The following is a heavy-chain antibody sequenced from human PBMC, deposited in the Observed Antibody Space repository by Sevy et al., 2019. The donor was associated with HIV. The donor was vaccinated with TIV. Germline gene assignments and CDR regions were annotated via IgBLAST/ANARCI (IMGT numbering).Heavy chain of an antibody. Sequence: ASVKVSCKASGYTFTSYGISWVRQAPGQGLEWMGWISAYNGNTNYAQKLQGRVTMTTDTSTSTDYMEGRSPRSDDTAVYYCAREAFGDFTMVRGGIISHNYGMDVWGQGTTVTVSS. CDR1: GYTFTSYG. J-gene: IGHJ6*02. D-gene: IGHD3-10*01. V-gene: IGHV1-18*01. CDR3: AREAFGDFTMVRGGIISHNYGMDV. CDR2: ISAYNGNT.